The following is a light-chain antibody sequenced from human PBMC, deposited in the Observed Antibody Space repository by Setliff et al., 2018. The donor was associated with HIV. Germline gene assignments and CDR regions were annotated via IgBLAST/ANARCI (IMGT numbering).Light chain of an antibody. J-gene: IGLJ1*01. CDR1: SSDVGGYNF. CDR2: EVS. CDR3: SSFAVINIGDV. V-gene: IGLV2-8*01. Sequence: GSPGQSVTISCTGTSSDVGGYNFVPWYQQHTGKAPKLLIDEVSQRPSGVPDRFSGSKSGNTASLTVSVLQAEDDADDHCSSFAVINIGDVFGPGTKVTVL.